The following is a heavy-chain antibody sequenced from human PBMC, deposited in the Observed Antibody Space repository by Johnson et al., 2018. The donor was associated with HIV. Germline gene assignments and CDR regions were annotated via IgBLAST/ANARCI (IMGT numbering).Heavy chain of an antibody. CDR3: VKGVGGAEDVFDI. CDR1: GFTFSSYG. D-gene: IGHD2-15*01. CDR2: IGYDGSNK. V-gene: IGHV3-33*06. Sequence: QVQLVESGGGVVQPGRSLRLSCAASGFTFSSYGMHWVRQAPGKGLEWVAVIGYDGSNKYYADSVKGRFTISRDNSKNTLYLQMNSLRAEDTAVYYCVKGVGGAEDVFDIWGQGTMVTVSS. J-gene: IGHJ3*02.